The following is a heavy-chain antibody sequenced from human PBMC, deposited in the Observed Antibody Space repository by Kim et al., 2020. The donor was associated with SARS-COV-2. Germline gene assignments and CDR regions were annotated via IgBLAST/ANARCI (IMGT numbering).Heavy chain of an antibody. J-gene: IGHJ6*02. CDR2: ISAYNGNT. V-gene: IGHV1-18*01. D-gene: IGHD3-10*01. CDR3: TREGMVRGVKGGMDV. CDR1: GYTFTSYG. Sequence: ASVKVSCKASGYTFTSYGISWVRQAPGQGLEWMGWISAYNGNTNYAQKLQGRVTMTTDTSTSTAYMELRSLRSDDTAVYYCTREGMVRGVKGGMDVWGQGTTVTVSS.